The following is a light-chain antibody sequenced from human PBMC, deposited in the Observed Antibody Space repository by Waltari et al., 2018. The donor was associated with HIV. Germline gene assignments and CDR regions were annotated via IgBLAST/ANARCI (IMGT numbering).Light chain of an antibody. CDR3: CSYAASRSVV. Sequence: QSALAQPASVSDSPGQSITISCTGTSRSVGTYNLVSWYQQHPGKVPKLIIYAVTKRPSGVSNRFSGSKSGNTASLTISGLQAEDEADYYCCSYAASRSVVFGGGTKLTVL. CDR1: SRSVGTYNL. J-gene: IGLJ2*01. CDR2: AVT. V-gene: IGLV2-23*02.